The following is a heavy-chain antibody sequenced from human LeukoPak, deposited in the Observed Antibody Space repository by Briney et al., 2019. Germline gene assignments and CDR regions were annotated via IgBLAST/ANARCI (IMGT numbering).Heavy chain of an antibody. CDR3: ARDDQGSSWYLGHSDAFDI. CDR2: ISSGSSYT. Sequence: GGSLRPSCAASGFTFSSYSMNWVRQAPGKGLEWVSSISSGSSYTYYGDSVKGRFTISRDNTKKSLYLQMNSLRAEDTAVYYCARDDQGSSWYLGHSDAFDIWGQGTMVTVSS. D-gene: IGHD6-13*01. V-gene: IGHV3-21*01. J-gene: IGHJ3*02. CDR1: GFTFSSYS.